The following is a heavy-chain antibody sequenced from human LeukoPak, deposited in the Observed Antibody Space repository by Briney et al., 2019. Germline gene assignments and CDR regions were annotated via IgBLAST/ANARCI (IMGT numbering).Heavy chain of an antibody. Sequence: ASVKVSCKASGYTFTNYAISWVRQAPGQGLEWMGWISVYSDDTKSAQNLQGRITMTKDTSTSTAYMELRSLRSDDTAVYYCARDGAYSNNRLNFYYYYGMDVWGQGTTVTVSS. J-gene: IGHJ6*02. CDR1: GYTFTNYA. D-gene: IGHD4-11*01. V-gene: IGHV1-18*01. CDR2: ISVYSDDT. CDR3: ARDGAYSNNRLNFYYYYGMDV.